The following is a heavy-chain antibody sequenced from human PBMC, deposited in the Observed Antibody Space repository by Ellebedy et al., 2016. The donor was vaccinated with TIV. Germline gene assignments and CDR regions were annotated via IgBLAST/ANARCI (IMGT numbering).Heavy chain of an antibody. CDR3: ARVRSSTFEI. CDR2: IYTGDST. CDR1: GFSVSSNY. V-gene: IGHV3-53*01. Sequence: PGGSLRLSCAASGFSVSSNYVSWVRQAPGKGLEWVSYIYTGDSTYHADSVKGRFTISRDSSKNPVSLQMNSLRVGDTAVDYCARVRSSTFEIWGQGTMVTVSS. J-gene: IGHJ3*02.